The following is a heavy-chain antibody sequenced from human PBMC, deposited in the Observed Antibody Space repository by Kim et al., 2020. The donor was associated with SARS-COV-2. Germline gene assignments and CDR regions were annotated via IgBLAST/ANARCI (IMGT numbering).Heavy chain of an antibody. J-gene: IGHJ4*02. CDR3: ARGAVTTPHFDY. V-gene: IGHV4-4*02. Sequence: NYEPARKSRVTIAVDKSKNQFSLKLSSVTAADTAVYYCARGAVTTPHFDYWGQGTLVTVSS. D-gene: IGHD4-17*01.